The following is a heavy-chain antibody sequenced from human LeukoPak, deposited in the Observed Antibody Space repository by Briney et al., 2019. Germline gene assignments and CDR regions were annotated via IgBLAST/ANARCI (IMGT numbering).Heavy chain of an antibody. CDR1: GFTFSNYG. CDR2: ITGSGGST. D-gene: IGHD3-3*02. Sequence: PGGSLRLSCAASGFTFSNYGLSWVRQAPGKGLEWVSGITGSGGSTYYADSVKGRFTISRDNSKNTLYLQMNSLRAEDTAVYYYAKLLAAAGTKNYYYYYMDVWGKGTTVTISS. CDR3: AKLLAAAGTKNYYYYYMDV. J-gene: IGHJ6*03. V-gene: IGHV3-23*01.